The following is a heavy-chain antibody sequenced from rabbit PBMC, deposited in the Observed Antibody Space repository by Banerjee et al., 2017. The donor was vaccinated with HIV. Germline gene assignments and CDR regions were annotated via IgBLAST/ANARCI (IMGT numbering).Heavy chain of an antibody. V-gene: IGHV1S45*01. Sequence: QQQLVESGGGLVKPGASLTLTCTASGFDFSSNALHWVRQAPGKGLEWIAYMDNGDGTTYYASWAKGRFTISKTSSTTVTLQMTSLTAADTATYFCARDAGSTNYALKYAFGLWGPGTLVTVS. CDR2: MDNGDGTT. J-gene: IGHJ4*01. D-gene: IGHD8-1*01. CDR1: GFDFSSNA. CDR3: ARDAGSTNYALKYAFGL.